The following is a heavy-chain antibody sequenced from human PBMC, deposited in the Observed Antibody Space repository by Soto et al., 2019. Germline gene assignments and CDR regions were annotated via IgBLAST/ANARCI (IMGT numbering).Heavy chain of an antibody. CDR3: ASYCSSTSCYS. Sequence: GGSLRLSCAASGFTGSSNYMSWVRQAPGKGLEWVSVIYSCGSTYYADSVKGRFTISRDNSKNTLYLQMNSLRAEDTAVYYCASYCSSTSCYSWGQGTLVTVSS. J-gene: IGHJ5*02. V-gene: IGHV3-66*03. D-gene: IGHD2-2*01. CDR1: GFTGSSNY. CDR2: IYSCGST.